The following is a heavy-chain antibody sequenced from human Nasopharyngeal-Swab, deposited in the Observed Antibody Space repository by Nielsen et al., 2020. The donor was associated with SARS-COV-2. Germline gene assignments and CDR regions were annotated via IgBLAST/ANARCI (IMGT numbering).Heavy chain of an antibody. D-gene: IGHD1-7*01. CDR1: GFTFCTSA. J-gene: IGHJ6*02. V-gene: IGHV3-30-3*01. CDR3: ARPRRELRVYYGMDV. Sequence: GASLTISCAGPGFTFCTSAMNWVRQAPGKGLEWVAVISYDGPNKYYADSVKGRFTVSRDNSNNTLYLQMNSLRAEDTAVYYCARPRRELRVYYGMDVWGQGTTVTVSS. CDR2: ISYDGPNK.